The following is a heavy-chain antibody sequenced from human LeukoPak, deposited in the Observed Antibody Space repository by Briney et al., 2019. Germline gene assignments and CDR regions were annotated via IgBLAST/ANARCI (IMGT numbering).Heavy chain of an antibody. CDR3: ASPFDSGSYYKSPAY. CDR1: GFTFSTYA. J-gene: IGHJ4*02. D-gene: IGHD3-10*01. CDR2: ISNDGSDK. V-gene: IGHV3-30-3*01. Sequence: GGSLRLSCAASGFTFSTYAMYWVRQAPGKGLEWVALISNDGSDKYYADSVKGRFTISRDNSKNTLYLQMNSLRAEDTAVYYCASPFDSGSYYKSPAYWGQGTLVTVSS.